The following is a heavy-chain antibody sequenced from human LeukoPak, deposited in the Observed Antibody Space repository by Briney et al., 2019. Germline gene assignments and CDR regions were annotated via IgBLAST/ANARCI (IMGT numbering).Heavy chain of an antibody. J-gene: IGHJ6*02. CDR2: INPNSGGT. D-gene: IGHD2-15*01. V-gene: IGHV1-2*02. CDR3: ARDISAVSGGYYYYGMDV. CDR1: GYTFTGYY. Sequence: ASVKVSCKASGYTFTGYYMHWVRQAPGQGLEWLGWINPNSGGTNYAQKFQGRVTMARDTSISTVYMELSRLRSDDTAVYYCARDISAVSGGYYYYGMDVWGQGTTVTVSS.